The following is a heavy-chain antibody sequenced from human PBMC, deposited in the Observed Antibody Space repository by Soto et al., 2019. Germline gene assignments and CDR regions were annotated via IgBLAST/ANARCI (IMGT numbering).Heavy chain of an antibody. CDR2: IYYSGST. V-gene: IGHV4-59*01. CDR3: ARGVRAVAGTDFDY. D-gene: IGHD6-13*01. J-gene: IGHJ4*02. Sequence: PSETLSLTCTISGDSISSYYWSWIRQPPGKGLEWIGYIYYSGSTNYNPSLKSRVTISVDTSKNQFSLKLRSVTAADTAVYYCARGVRAVAGTDFDYWGQGTLVTVSS. CDR1: GDSISSYY.